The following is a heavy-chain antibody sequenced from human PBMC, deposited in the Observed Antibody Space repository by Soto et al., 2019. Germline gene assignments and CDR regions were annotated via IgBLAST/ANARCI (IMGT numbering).Heavy chain of an antibody. J-gene: IGHJ5*01. D-gene: IGHD6-19*01. CDR3: ARAGRSSGWFGY. Sequence: PSETLSLTCAVYGGSFSGYYWSWIRQPPGKGLEWIGEINHSGSTNYNPSLKSRVTISVDTSKNQFSLKLSSVTAADTAVYYCARAGRSSGWFGYWGQGTLVTVYS. V-gene: IGHV4-34*01. CDR1: GGSFSGYY. CDR2: INHSGST.